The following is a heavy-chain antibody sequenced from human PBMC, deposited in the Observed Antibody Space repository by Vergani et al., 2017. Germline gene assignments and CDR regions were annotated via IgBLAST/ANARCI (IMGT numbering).Heavy chain of an antibody. Sequence: QVQLQESGPGLVKPSQTLSLTCTVSGGSISSGDYYWSWIRQPPGKGLEWIGYIYYSGSTYYNPSLKSRVTISVDTSKNQFSRKLSSVTAADTAVYYCARDDYYDSSGSYAFDIWGQGTMVTVSS. D-gene: IGHD3-22*01. CDR3: ARDDYYDSSGSYAFDI. J-gene: IGHJ3*02. CDR1: GGSISSGDYY. V-gene: IGHV4-30-4*01. CDR2: IYYSGST.